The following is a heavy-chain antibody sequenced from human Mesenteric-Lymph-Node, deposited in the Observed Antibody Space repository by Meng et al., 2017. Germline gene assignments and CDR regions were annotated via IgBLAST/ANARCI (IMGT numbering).Heavy chain of an antibody. V-gene: IGHV4-38-2*02. Sequence: SETLSLTCTVSGYSISSGYYWGWIRQPPGKGLEWIGSIYRSVSTYYNPSLKSRVTISVDTSKNQFSLKLSSVTAADTAVYYCARVISRLSFDYWGQGTLVTVSS. CDR3: ARVISRLSFDY. J-gene: IGHJ4*02. CDR1: GYSISSGYY. D-gene: IGHD6-13*01. CDR2: IYRSVST.